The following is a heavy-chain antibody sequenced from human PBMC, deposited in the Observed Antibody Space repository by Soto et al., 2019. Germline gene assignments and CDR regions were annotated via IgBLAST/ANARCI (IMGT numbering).Heavy chain of an antibody. Sequence: QITLKESGPTLVNSTQTLTLTCTFSGFSLTTDGEGVGWVRQSPGEALEWLALIYWDDDAGYSPSLKTRLTITKDISRNQVVLVMTSMEPVDTGTYFCAHSRNLITEDAQVGDFDYWGQGT. CDR2: IYWDDDA. D-gene: IGHD1-26*01. CDR1: GFSLTTDGEG. CDR3: AHSRNLITEDAQVGDFDY. J-gene: IGHJ4*02. V-gene: IGHV2-5*02.